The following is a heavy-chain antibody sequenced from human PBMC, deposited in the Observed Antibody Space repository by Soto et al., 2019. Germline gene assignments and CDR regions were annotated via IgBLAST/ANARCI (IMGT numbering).Heavy chain of an antibody. J-gene: IGHJ5*02. V-gene: IGHV4-59*12. D-gene: IGHD2-2*01. Sequence: PSETLSLTCTVSGGSISSYYWNWIRQPPGKGLEWIGYIYYSGSTNYNPSLKSRVTMSVDKSNNQFSLNLMSVTAADTATYYCARDSRTGCSSTDCYMSWGRGILVTVSS. CDR2: IYYSGST. CDR3: ARDSRTGCSSTDCYMS. CDR1: GGSISSYY.